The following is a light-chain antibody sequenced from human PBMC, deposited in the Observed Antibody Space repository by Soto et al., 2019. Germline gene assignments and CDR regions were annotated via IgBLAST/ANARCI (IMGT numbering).Light chain of an antibody. J-gene: IGKJ5*01. Sequence: EIVLTQSPATLSSSPGGRATLSCRASESVSSNLAWYQQRPGQAPRLVIYGASTRATGIPARFSGGGSGTEFTLTISSLQSEDFAVYYCQQYNSWPPITFGQGTRLEIK. V-gene: IGKV3-15*01. CDR2: GAS. CDR3: QQYNSWPPIT. CDR1: ESVSSN.